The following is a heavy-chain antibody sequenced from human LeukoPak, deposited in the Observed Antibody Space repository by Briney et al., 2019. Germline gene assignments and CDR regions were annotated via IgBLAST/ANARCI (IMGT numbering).Heavy chain of an antibody. Sequence: PGGSLRLSCAASGFTFSSYPMHWVRQAPGKGLEWVALISSDGSDKKYADSVKGRFTISRDNSKNTLYLQMHSLGVEDTAVYYCARDFASKDTAMGDARAFDIWGQGTMVTVSS. CDR2: ISSDGSDK. CDR3: ARDFASKDTAMGDARAFDI. CDR1: GFTFSSYP. V-gene: IGHV3-30-3*01. J-gene: IGHJ3*02. D-gene: IGHD5-18*01.